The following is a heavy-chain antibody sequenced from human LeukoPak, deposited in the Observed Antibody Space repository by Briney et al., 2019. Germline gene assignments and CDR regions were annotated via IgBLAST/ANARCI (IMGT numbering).Heavy chain of an antibody. CDR2: IYYSGST. CDR1: GGSISSYY. J-gene: IGHJ4*02. D-gene: IGHD3-22*01. CDR3: ARGYWTIDYYDSSGYYTPFDY. V-gene: IGHV4-59*12. Sequence: SETLSLTCTVSGGSISSYYWSWIRQPPGKGLEWIGYIYYSGSTNYNPSLKSRVTISVDTSKNQFSLKLSSVTAADTAVYYCARGYWTIDYYDSSGYYTPFDYWGQGTLVTVSS.